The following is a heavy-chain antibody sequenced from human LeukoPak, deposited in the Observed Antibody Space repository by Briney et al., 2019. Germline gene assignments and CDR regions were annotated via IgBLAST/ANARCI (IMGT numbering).Heavy chain of an antibody. CDR2: INHSGST. CDR3: ARGTRVVAATLAADWFDP. Sequence: SETLSLTCAVYGGSFSGYYWSWIRQPPGNGLEWIGEINHSGSTNYNPSLKSRVTISVDTSKNQFSLKLRSVTAADTAVYCCARGTRVVAATLAADWFDPWGQGTLVTVSS. D-gene: IGHD2-15*01. V-gene: IGHV4-34*01. J-gene: IGHJ5*02. CDR1: GGSFSGYY.